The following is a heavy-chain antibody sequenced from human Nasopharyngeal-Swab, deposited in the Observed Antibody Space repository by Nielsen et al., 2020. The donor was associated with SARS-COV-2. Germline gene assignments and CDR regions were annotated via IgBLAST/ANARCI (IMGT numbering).Heavy chain of an antibody. CDR2: IDTDGTIT. Sequence: GESLKISCAGSGFIFSNYWMHWARQPPGKGLLWVSRIDTDGTITDYADSVKGRFTISRDNSKSTLYLQMNSLRADDTALYYCADPPFSEYWGQGTLVTVSS. CDR3: ADPPFSEY. CDR1: GFIFSNYW. J-gene: IGHJ4*02. V-gene: IGHV3-74*01.